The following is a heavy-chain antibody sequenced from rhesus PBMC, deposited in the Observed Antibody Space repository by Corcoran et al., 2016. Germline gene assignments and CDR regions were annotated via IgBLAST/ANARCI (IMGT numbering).Heavy chain of an antibody. CDR1: GFTFSSYG. D-gene: IGHD5-24*01. CDR2: ISKGGDST. J-gene: IGHJ6*01. Sequence: EVQLVESGGGLVQPGGSLRLSCAASGFTFSSYGMSWVRQAPGKGLEWVSYISKGGDSTYYADSVKGRFNISRDNSNNTLSLQMNSLRAEDTAVYYCAKDTAGTVKHGLDSWGQGVVVTVSS. V-gene: IGHV3S5*01. CDR3: AKDTAGTVKHGLDS.